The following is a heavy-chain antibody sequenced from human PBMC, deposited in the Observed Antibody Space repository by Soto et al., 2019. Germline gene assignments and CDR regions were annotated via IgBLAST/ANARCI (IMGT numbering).Heavy chain of an antibody. V-gene: IGHV3-30*03. CDR2: ISYDGSNK. J-gene: IGHJ4*02. CDR1: GFPFTSYG. Sequence: QVQLVESGGGVVQPGRSLRLSCAASGFPFTSYGMHWVREGPGKGLEWLAVISYDGSNKFYADSVKGRFTISRDNSKXXXXXXXXXXXXXXXXXXXXXXXXXXXXXRGQGTLVIVSS. CDR3: XXXXXXXXX.